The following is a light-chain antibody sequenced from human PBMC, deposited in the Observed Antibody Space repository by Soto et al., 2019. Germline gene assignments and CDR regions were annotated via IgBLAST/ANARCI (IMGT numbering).Light chain of an antibody. CDR1: AVGGYNY. J-gene: IGLJ2*01. CDR2: DVS. CDR3: QSYDSSLSGSV. V-gene: IGLV2-11*01. Sequence: QSALTQPRSVSGSPGQSVTISCSAVGGYNYVSWYQQHPGKTPKLMIYDVSKRPSGVPDRFSGSKSGTSASLAITGLQAEDEADYYCQSYDSSLSGSVFGGGTQLTVL.